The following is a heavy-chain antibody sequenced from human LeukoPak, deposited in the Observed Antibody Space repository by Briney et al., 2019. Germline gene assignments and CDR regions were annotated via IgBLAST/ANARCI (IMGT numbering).Heavy chain of an antibody. D-gene: IGHD3-10*01. CDR1: GFTFSSYA. CDR2: ISGSVGST. V-gene: IGHV3-23*01. CDR3: AKSGAILLWFGELETGSYYFDY. Sequence: GGSLRLSCAASGFTFSSYAMSWVRQAPGKGLEWVSAISGSVGSTYYADSVKGRFTISRDNSKNTLYLQMNSLRAEDTAVYYCAKSGAILLWFGELETGSYYFDYWGQGTLVTVSS. J-gene: IGHJ4*02.